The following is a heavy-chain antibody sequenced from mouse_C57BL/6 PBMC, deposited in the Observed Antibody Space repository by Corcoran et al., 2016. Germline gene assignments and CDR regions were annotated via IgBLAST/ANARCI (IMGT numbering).Heavy chain of an antibody. CDR3: APIYYDTWFAY. V-gene: IGHV9-3*01. CDR2: INTYSGVP. CDR1: WYTFTTYG. Sequence: QIQLVQSGPELKKPGETVKISCKASWYTFTTYGMSWVKQAPGKGLKWMGWINTYSGVPTYADDFKGRFAFSLETSASTAYLQINNLKNEDTATYFCAPIYYDTWFAYRGQGTLVTVSA. D-gene: IGHD2-4*01. J-gene: IGHJ3*01.